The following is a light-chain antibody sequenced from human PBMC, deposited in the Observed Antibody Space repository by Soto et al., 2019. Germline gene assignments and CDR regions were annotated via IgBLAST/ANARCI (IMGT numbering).Light chain of an antibody. Sequence: QSVLTQPASVSGSPGQSITISCTGASSDVGRYNYVSWYQLHPGKAPKLIIYEVSNRPSGVSNRFSGSKSGNTASLTISGLRAEDEADYYCNSYAGSNTYVFGSGTKLTVL. V-gene: IGLV2-14*01. CDR3: NSYAGSNTYV. CDR1: SSDVGRYNY. CDR2: EVS. J-gene: IGLJ1*01.